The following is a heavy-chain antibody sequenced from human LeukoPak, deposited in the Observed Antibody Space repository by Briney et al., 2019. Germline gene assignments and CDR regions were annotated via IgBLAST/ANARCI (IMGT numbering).Heavy chain of an antibody. CDR3: AISLVGYSYGYDY. J-gene: IGHJ4*02. V-gene: IGHV4-34*01. CDR1: GGSFSGYY. Sequence: SETLSLTCAVSGGSFSGYYWSWIRQPPGKGLEWIGEINHSGSTNYNPSLKSRVTISVDTSKNQCSLKLSSVTAAATAVYYCAISLVGYSYGYDYWGQGTLVTVSS. D-gene: IGHD5-18*01. CDR2: INHSGST.